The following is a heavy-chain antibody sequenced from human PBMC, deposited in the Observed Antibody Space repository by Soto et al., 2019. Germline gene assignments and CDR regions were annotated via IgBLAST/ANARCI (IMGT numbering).Heavy chain of an antibody. Sequence: SETLSLTCTASGGSISSYYWSWIRQPPGKGLEWIGYIYYSGSTNYNPSLKSRVTISVDTSKNQFSLKLSSVTAADTAVYYCARKVLAFDYWGQGTLVTVSS. D-gene: IGHD2-8*02. CDR2: IYYSGST. J-gene: IGHJ4*02. V-gene: IGHV4-59*01. CDR3: ARKVLAFDY. CDR1: GGSISSYY.